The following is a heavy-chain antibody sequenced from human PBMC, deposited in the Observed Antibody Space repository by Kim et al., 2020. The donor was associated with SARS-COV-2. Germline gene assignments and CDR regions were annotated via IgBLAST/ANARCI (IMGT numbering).Heavy chain of an antibody. D-gene: IGHD3-16*01. CDR1: GFDFSNSA. CDR3: VKDTSMAPTSKGYFDS. Sequence: GGSLRLSCSGSGFDFSNSAMHWVRQAPGKGLQFVSVISFNGGGKLYTDSVKGRFTISRDNSKNTLYLQMNSLRVDDTAVYYCVKDTSMAPTSKGYFDSWGQGTLVTVSS. J-gene: IGHJ4*02. V-gene: IGHV3-64D*09. CDR2: ISFNGGGK.